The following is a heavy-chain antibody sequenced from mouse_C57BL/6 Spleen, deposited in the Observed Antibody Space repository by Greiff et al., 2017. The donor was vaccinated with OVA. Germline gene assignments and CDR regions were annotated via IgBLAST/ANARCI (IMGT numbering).Heavy chain of an antibody. CDR1: GFTFSDYG. J-gene: IGHJ4*01. V-gene: IGHV5-17*01. Sequence: EVQLVESGGGLVKPGGSLKLSCAASGFTFSDYGMHWVRQAPEKGLEWVAYISSGSSTIYYADTVKGRFTISRDNAKNTLFLQMTSLRSADTAMYYCARDYYGYGNYAMDYWGQGTSVTVSS. D-gene: IGHD2-2*01. CDR2: ISSGSSTI. CDR3: ARDYYGYGNYAMDY.